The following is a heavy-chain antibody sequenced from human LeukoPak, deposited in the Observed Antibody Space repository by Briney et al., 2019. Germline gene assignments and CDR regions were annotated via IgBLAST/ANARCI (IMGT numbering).Heavy chain of an antibody. CDR2: IYPGDSDT. CDR3: AAHSSVELPPDAFDI. CDR1: GYSFTSYW. D-gene: IGHD1-26*01. Sequence: GASLKICCKGSGYSFTSYWIGWVRQMPGKGLEWMGIIYPGDSDTRDSPSFQGQVTISADKSISTAYLQWSSMKASDTAMYYCAAHSSVELPPDAFDIWGQGTMVTVSS. J-gene: IGHJ3*02. V-gene: IGHV5-51*01.